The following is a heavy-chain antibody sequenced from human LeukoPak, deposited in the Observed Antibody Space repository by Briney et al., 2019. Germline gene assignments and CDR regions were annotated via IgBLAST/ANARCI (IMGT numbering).Heavy chain of an antibody. CDR2: GTS. Sequence: GSLRLSCAASGFTFSSYSMNWVRQAPGKGLEWIGSGTSYYNPSLKSRVTISVDTSRNQFSLKLTSVTAADTAVYYCARTGGYMVWGVQNWFDPWGQGTLVTVSS. V-gene: IGHV4-34*01. CDR3: ARTGGYMVWGVQNWFDP. CDR1: GFTFSSYS. D-gene: IGHD3-10*01. J-gene: IGHJ5*02.